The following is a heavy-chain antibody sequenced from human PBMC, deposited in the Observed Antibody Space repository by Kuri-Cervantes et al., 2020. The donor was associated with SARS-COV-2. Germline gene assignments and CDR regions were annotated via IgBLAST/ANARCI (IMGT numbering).Heavy chain of an antibody. V-gene: IGHV4-38-2*01. J-gene: IGHJ4*02. CDR1: GYSISSGYY. CDR2: IYHSGSP. CDR3: AGFLKGIVGGKKYYFDY. D-gene: IGHD3-16*01. Sequence: SCAVSGYSISSGYYWGWIRQPPGKGLEWIGSIYHSGSPYYNPSLKSRVTISVDTSKNQFTLKLSSVTAADTAVYYCAGFLKGIVGGKKYYFDYWGQGTLVTVSS.